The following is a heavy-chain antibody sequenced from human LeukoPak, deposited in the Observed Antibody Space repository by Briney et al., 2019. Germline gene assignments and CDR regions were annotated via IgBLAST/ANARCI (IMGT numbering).Heavy chain of an antibody. J-gene: IGHJ6*02. V-gene: IGHV1-18*01. CDR1: GYTFINHG. D-gene: IGHD2-2*01. Sequence: ASVRVSCKASGYTFINHGISWVRQAPGQGLEWMGWISGYGGNTNYAQKFQGRVTMTTETSTSTAYMELTSLRSDDTAVYYCTRDVDSPKNSCTSTTCIDVWGQGTTVTVSS. CDR2: ISGYGGNT. CDR3: TRDVDSPKNSCTSTTCIDV.